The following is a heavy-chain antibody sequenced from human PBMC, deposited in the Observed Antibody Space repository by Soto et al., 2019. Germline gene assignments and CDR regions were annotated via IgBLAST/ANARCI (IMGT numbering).Heavy chain of an antibody. CDR1: GYTFTSYG. V-gene: IGHV1-18*01. CDR2: ISAYNGNT. D-gene: IGHD3-16*01. Sequence: QVQLVQSGAEVKKPGASVKVSCKASGYTFTSYGISWVRQAPGQGLEWMGWISAYNGNTNYAQKLQGRVTMTTDTSTSTAYMELRSLSSDDTAVYYCARDDHYGDYIWGSSPDYWGQGTLVTVSS. J-gene: IGHJ4*02. CDR3: ARDDHYGDYIWGSSPDY.